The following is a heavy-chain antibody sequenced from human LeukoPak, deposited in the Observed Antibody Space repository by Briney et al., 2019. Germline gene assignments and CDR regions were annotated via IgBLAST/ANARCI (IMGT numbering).Heavy chain of an antibody. J-gene: IGHJ4*02. Sequence: ASVKVSCKASGYTFTSYAMHWVRQAPGQRLEWMGWINAGNGNTKYSQKFQGIVTITRDTSASTAYMELSSLRSEDTAVYYCARVPRYSLVRFDYWGQGTLVTVSS. CDR1: GYTFTSYA. D-gene: IGHD6-13*01. CDR3: ARVPRYSLVRFDY. CDR2: INAGNGNT. V-gene: IGHV1-3*01.